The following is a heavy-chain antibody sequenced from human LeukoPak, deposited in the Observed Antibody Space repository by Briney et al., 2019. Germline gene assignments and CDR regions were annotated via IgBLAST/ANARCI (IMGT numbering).Heavy chain of an antibody. Sequence: GGSLRLSCAASGFTFSSYAMSWVRQAPGKGLEWVSAISGSGGSTHHADSVKGRFTISRDNSKNTLYLQMNSLRAEDTAVYYCAKLGYCSSSSCYGHFDDWGQGALVTVSS. J-gene: IGHJ4*02. CDR2: ISGSGGST. CDR3: AKLGYCSSSSCYGHFDD. CDR1: GFTFSSYA. V-gene: IGHV3-23*01. D-gene: IGHD2-2*01.